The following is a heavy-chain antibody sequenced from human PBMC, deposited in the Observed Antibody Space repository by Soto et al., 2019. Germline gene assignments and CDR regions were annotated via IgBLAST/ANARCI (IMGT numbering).Heavy chain of an antibody. CDR3: ARQADYNILTGYFYYFDY. D-gene: IGHD3-9*01. Sequence: GESLKISCEGSGYKFTTYWIGWVRQMPGKGLEWMAIIYPGDSDARYSPSFQGQVTISVDTSINTAFLRWNSLTASDTAMYYCARQADYNILTGYFYYFDYWGQGSLVTVSS. J-gene: IGHJ4*02. V-gene: IGHV5-51*01. CDR2: IYPGDSDA. CDR1: GYKFTTYW.